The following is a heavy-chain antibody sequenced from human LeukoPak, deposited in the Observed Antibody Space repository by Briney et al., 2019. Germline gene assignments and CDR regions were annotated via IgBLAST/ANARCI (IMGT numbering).Heavy chain of an antibody. D-gene: IGHD2-2*01. V-gene: IGHV3-7*01. CDR2: IKPDGSDK. Sequence: GGSLRLSCEASGFTFSTYWMSWVRQAPGKGPECVANIKPDGSDKYYVDSMKGRFTISRDNAKNSLYLQMNNLRAGDTAVYYCAREGFPPGVLHWGQGTLVTVSS. J-gene: IGHJ1*01. CDR3: AREGFPPGVLH. CDR1: GFTFSTYW.